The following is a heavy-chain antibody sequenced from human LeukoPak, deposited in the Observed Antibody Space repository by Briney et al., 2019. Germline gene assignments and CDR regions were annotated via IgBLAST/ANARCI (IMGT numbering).Heavy chain of an antibody. J-gene: IGHJ4*02. CDR3: ARVGHRKAAAGVFDY. V-gene: IGHV4-4*02. CDR2: IYQSGSP. CDR1: GASISSPSW. Sequence: SSGTLSLTCAVSGASISSPSWWSWVRQTPGKGLEWIGEIYQSGSPNYNPSLKSRVTMSVDKSKNLVFLRLMSVTAADTAVYFCARVGHRKAAAGVFDYWGQGMLVTVSS. D-gene: IGHD6-13*01.